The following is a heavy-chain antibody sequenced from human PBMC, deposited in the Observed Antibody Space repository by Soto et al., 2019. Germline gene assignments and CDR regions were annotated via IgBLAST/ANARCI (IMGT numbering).Heavy chain of an antibody. Sequence: EVQLVESGGGLIQPGGSLRVSCAASGFTFSNYEMNWVRQAPGKGLEWVSYISSSGSTRYYADSVKGRFTISRDNAENSLSLQMNSRRAEDTAVYYCARDPGEYYSSISCPSHFDYWGQGTLVTVCS. CDR3: ARDPGEYYSSISCPSHFDY. J-gene: IGHJ4*02. CDR1: GFTFSNYE. V-gene: IGHV3-48*03. CDR2: ISSSGSTR. D-gene: IGHD2-2*01.